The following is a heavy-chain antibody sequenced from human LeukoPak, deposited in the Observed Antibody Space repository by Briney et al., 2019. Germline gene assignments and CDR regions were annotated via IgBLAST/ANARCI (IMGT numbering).Heavy chain of an antibody. CDR3: ARKGRDAYGMDV. V-gene: IGHV3-30-3*01. CDR1: GSTFSSYA. CDR2: ISYDGSNK. Sequence: GRSLRLSCAASGSTFSSYAMHWVRQAPGKGLEWVAVISYDGSNKYYADSVKGRFTISRDNSKNTLYLQMNSLRAEDTAVYYCARKGRDAYGMDVWGQGTTVTVSS. J-gene: IGHJ6*02.